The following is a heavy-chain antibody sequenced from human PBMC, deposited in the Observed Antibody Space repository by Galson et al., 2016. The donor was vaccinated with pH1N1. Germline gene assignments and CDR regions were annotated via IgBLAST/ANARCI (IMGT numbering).Heavy chain of an antibody. CDR3: AKSLYFYDNSGYYYAAYSYGMDV. CDR1: GDTFSNFA. D-gene: IGHD3-22*01. CDR2: IIPIFGPA. J-gene: IGHJ6*02. Sequence: SVKVSCKASGDTFSNFAISWVRQAPGQGLEWMGGIIPIFGPANYARKFQGRVTITADKSTSTAYMELISLTSEDTAVYYCAKSLYFYDNSGYYYAAYSYGMDVWGQGTTVAVSS. V-gene: IGHV1-69*06.